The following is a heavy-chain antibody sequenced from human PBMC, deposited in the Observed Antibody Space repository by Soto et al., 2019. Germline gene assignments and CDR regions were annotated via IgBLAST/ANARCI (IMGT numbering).Heavy chain of an antibody. V-gene: IGHV5-51*01. Sequence: GESLKISCKGSGYSFTNYWIGWVRQMSGKGLEWMGSIYPGDSDTRYSPSLQGQVTISVDKSISTAYLQWSSLKATDTAMYYCARHSYDFWSGHPNPRYYYGMDVWGQGTTVTVSS. CDR1: GYSFTNYW. CDR3: ARHSYDFWSGHPNPRYYYGMDV. CDR2: IYPGDSDT. J-gene: IGHJ6*02. D-gene: IGHD3-3*01.